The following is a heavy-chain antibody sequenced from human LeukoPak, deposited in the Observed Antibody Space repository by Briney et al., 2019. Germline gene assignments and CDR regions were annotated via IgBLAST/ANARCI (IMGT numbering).Heavy chain of an antibody. CDR2: IYASGNT. D-gene: IGHD2-21*02. CDR1: GGSLSSYY. V-gene: IGHV4-4*07. J-gene: IGHJ4*02. CDR3: ARQGVATAIDY. Sequence: PSETLSLTCTVSGGSLSSYYGSWIPQPAGKGLEWIGRIYASGNTNYNPSLKSRVTMSVDTSKNLFALKLSSVTAADTAVYYCARQGVATAIDYWGQGTLVTVSS.